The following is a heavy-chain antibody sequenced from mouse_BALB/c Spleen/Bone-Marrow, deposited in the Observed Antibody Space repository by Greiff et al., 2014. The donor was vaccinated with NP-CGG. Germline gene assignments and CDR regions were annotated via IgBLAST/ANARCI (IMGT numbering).Heavy chain of an antibody. CDR2: ISNGGGST. CDR3: ARHGGSRGYYFDY. D-gene: IGHD1-1*01. J-gene: IGHJ2*01. V-gene: IGHV5-12-2*01. Sequence: LQQSGGGLVQPGGSLKLSCAASGFTFSSYTMSWVRQTPEKRLEWVAYISNGGGSTYYPDTVKGRFTISRDNAKNTLYLQMSSLKSEDTAMYYCARHGGSRGYYFDYWAKAPLSQSPQ. CDR1: GFTFSSYT.